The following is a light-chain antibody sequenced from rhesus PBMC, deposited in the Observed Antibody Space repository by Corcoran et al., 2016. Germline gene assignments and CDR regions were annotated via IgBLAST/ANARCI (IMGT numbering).Light chain of an antibody. J-gene: IGKJ2*01. Sequence: QVILTQSPATLSLSPGERATLSCRASQRVSSYLAWYQQKPGQAPRLLSDGASSRATGIPDRLSGSGSGTDFTLTISSLEPEAVGFYHCYQHSREYSFGQGSKVEIK. CDR2: GAS. V-gene: IGKV3-10*01. CDR1: QRVSSY. CDR3: YQHSREYS.